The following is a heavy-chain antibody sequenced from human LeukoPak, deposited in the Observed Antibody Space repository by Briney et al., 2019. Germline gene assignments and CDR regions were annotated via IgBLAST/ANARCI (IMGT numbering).Heavy chain of an antibody. Sequence: SVKVSCKASGGTFSSYAISWVRQAPGQGLEWTGRIIPIFGIANYAQKFQGRVTITADKSTSTAYMELSSLRSEDTAVYYCARGSYYDSSGYSSDYWGQGTLVTVSS. D-gene: IGHD3-22*01. V-gene: IGHV1-69*04. CDR2: IIPIFGIA. CDR1: GGTFSSYA. J-gene: IGHJ4*02. CDR3: ARGSYYDSSGYSSDY.